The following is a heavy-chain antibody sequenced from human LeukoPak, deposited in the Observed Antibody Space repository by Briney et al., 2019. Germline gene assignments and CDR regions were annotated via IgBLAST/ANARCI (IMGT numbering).Heavy chain of an antibody. CDR1: GFTFSSYA. CDR2: FSGSGGST. J-gene: IGHJ4*02. Sequence: GGSLRLSCAASGFTFSSYAMSWVRQAPGKGLEWVSAFSGSGGSTYSADSVKGRFTISRDNSKNTLYLQMNSLTTEDTAVYFCTRRKYLDYWGQGTLVTVSS. V-gene: IGHV3-23*01. CDR3: TRRKYLDY.